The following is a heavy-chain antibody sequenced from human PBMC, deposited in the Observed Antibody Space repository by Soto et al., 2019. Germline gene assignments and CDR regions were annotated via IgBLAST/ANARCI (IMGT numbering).Heavy chain of an antibody. CDR2: ISGSGGST. J-gene: IGHJ4*02. D-gene: IGHD2-2*01. CDR3: AKGHCSSTGCSYFDY. V-gene: IGHV3-23*01. CDR1: GFTFSSYA. Sequence: GGSLRLSCAASGFTFSSYAMSWVRQAPGKGLEWVSAISGSGGSTYYADSVKGRFTISRDNSKNTLYLQMNSLRAEDTAVYYCAKGHCSSTGCSYFDYWGQGTLVTVSS.